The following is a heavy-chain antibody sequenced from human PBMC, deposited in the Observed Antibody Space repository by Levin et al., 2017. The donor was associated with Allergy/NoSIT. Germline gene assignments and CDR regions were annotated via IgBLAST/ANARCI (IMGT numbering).Heavy chain of an antibody. V-gene: IGHV4-59*01. CDR2: IYYSGST. CDR3: ARDITIFGAHNWFDP. D-gene: IGHD3-3*01. CDR1: GGSISSYY. J-gene: IGHJ5*02. Sequence: SETLSLTCTVSGGSISSYYWSWIRQPPGKGLEWIGYIYYSGSTNYNPSLKSRVTISVDTSKNQFSLKLSSVTAADTAVYYCARDITIFGAHNWFDPWGQGTLVTVSS.